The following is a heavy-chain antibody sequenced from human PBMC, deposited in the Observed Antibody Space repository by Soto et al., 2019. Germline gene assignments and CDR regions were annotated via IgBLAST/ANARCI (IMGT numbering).Heavy chain of an antibody. CDR1: GFTFSSYA. CDR3: AKGDGFLEWTFLN. J-gene: IGHJ4*02. CDR2: ISGSGGST. D-gene: IGHD3-3*01. Sequence: EVQLLESGGGLVQPGGSLRLSCAASGFTFSSYAMSWVRQAPGKGLEWVSAISGSGGSTYYADSAKGRFTISRDNSKNTLYLQMNSLRAEDTAVYYCAKGDGFLEWTFLNWGQGTLVTVSS. V-gene: IGHV3-23*01.